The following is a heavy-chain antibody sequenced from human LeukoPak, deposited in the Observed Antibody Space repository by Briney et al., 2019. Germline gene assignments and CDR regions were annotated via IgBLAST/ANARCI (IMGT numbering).Heavy chain of an antibody. CDR2: ISWNSGSI. D-gene: IGHD3-16*01. Sequence: DPGGSLRLSCAASGFTFDDYAMHWVRQAPGKGLEWVSGISWNSGSIGYADSVKGRFTISRDNAKNSLYLQMNSLRAEDTALYYCADLYDYWGQGTLVTVSS. CDR1: GFTFDDYA. V-gene: IGHV3-9*01. CDR3: ADLYDY. J-gene: IGHJ4*02.